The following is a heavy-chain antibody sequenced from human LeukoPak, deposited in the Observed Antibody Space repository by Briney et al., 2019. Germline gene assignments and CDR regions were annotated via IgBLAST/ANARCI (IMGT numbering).Heavy chain of an antibody. V-gene: IGHV3-33*06. CDR3: AKDILVDSSGYYYVTGMDY. CDR1: GFTFSSYG. Sequence: PGGSLRLSCAASGFTFSSYGMHWVRQAPGKGLEWVAVIWYDGSNKYYADSVKGRFTISRDNSKNTLYLQMNSLRAEDTAVYYCAKDILVDSSGYYYVTGMDYWGQGTLVTVPS. D-gene: IGHD3-22*01. CDR2: IWYDGSNK. J-gene: IGHJ4*02.